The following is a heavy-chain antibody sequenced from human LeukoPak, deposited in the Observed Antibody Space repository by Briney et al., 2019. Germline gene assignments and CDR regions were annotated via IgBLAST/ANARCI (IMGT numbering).Heavy chain of an antibody. CDR3: EAYGSGSYPKVVDY. V-gene: IGHV1-24*01. CDR2: FDPEDGET. D-gene: IGHD3-10*01. Sequence: ASVKVSCKVSGYTLTELSMHWVRQAPGKGLEWMGGFDPEDGETIYAQKFQGRVTMTEDTSTDTAYMELSSLRSEDTAVYYCEAYGSGSYPKVVDYWGQGTLVTVSS. CDR1: GYTLTELS. J-gene: IGHJ4*02.